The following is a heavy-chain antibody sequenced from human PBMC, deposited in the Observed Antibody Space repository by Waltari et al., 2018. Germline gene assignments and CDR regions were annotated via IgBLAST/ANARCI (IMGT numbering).Heavy chain of an antibody. CDR1: GGSIRSSSYY. CDR3: ARHSPEGPADY. J-gene: IGHJ4*02. CDR2: LYDSGST. Sequence: QLQLQESGPGLVKPSATLSLTCTVSGGSIRSSSYYLGWIRQPPGKGLEWIGSLYDSGSTYYNPAIKSRVTISVDTSKNQFSLKLSAVTAADTAVYYCARHSPEGPADYWGQGTLVTVSS. V-gene: IGHV4-39*01.